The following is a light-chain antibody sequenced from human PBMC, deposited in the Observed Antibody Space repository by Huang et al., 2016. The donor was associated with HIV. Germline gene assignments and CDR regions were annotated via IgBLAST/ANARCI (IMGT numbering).Light chain of an antibody. CDR1: QSVSSN. Sequence: EIVMTQSPATLSVSPGERATLPCRASQSVSSNLAWYQQKAGQAPRLLIYGASTRATGSPASFSGSGSGTEFTLTISSLQSEDFAVYYCQQYNNWPPMYTFGQGTKLEIK. CDR3: QQYNNWPPMYT. J-gene: IGKJ2*01. V-gene: IGKV3-15*01. CDR2: GAS.